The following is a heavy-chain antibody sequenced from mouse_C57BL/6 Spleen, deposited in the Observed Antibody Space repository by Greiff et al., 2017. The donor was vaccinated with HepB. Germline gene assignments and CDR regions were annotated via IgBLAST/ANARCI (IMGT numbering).Heavy chain of an antibody. CDR3: ARGELGDYFDY. D-gene: IGHD4-1*01. Sequence: QVQLQQPGAELVKPGASVKLSCKASGYTFTSYWMHWVKQRPGQGLEWIGMIHPNSGSTNYNEKFKSKATLTADTSSSTAYMQLSSRTSEDSAVYYCARGELGDYFDYWGQGTTLTVSS. CDR1: GYTFTSYW. CDR2: IHPNSGST. J-gene: IGHJ2*01. V-gene: IGHV1-64*01.